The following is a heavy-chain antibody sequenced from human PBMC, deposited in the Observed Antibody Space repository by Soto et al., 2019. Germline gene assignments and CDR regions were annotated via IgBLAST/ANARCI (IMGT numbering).Heavy chain of an antibody. CDR3: ASQDIAAAKRGMDV. CDR1: GGSISSSSYY. V-gene: IGHV4-39*01. Sequence: SETLSLTCTVSGGSISSSSYYWGWIRQPPGKGLEWIGSIYYSGSTYYNPSLKSRVTISVDTSKNQFSLKLSSVTAADTAVYYCASQDIAAAKRGMDVPSKGSTVTV. J-gene: IGHJ6*03. CDR2: IYYSGST. D-gene: IGHD6-13*01.